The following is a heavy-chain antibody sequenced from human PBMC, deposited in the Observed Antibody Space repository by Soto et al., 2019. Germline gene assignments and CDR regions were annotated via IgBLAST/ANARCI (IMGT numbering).Heavy chain of an antibody. D-gene: IGHD1-26*01. CDR3: AKGATTFPADFVEY. CDR1: GGSVNSGGYS. J-gene: IGHJ4*02. CDR2: IYYSVTA. V-gene: IGHV4-31*03. Sequence: SETLSLTCTVSGGSVNSGGYSCTWIRQHPGKGLEWIGYIYYSVTAYYNPSLKRRVSISLDPCKNQLSLKLSSVTAADTALYYCAKGATTFPADFVEYWGQGPLVTVSS.